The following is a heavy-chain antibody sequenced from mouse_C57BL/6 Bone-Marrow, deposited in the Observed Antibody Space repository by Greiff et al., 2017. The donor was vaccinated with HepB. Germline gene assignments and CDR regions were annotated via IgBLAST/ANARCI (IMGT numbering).Heavy chain of an antibody. J-gene: IGHJ4*01. CDR3: ARQPLLYYARNAMDY. Sequence: VKLVESGPGLVQPSQSLSITCTVSGFSLTSYGVHWVRQSPGKGLEWLGVIWSGGSTDYNAAFISRLSISKDNSKSQVFFKMNSLQADDTAIYYCARQPLLYYARNAMDYWGQGTSVTVSS. CDR1: GFSLTSYG. CDR2: IWSGGST. D-gene: IGHD2-1*01. V-gene: IGHV2-2*01.